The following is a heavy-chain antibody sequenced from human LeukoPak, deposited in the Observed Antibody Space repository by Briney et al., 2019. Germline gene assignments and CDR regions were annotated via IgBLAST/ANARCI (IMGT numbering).Heavy chain of an antibody. CDR2: TSGSGGRT. V-gene: IGHV3-23*01. Sequence: PGGSLRLSCAASGFTFSRYAMSWVRPAPGKGLEWVSATSGSGGRTYYADSVKGRFTISRDNSKNTLYLQMNSLRAEDTAVYYCAKDKSGSSWPFDYWGQGTLVTVSS. D-gene: IGHD6-13*01. CDR1: GFTFSRYA. J-gene: IGHJ4*02. CDR3: AKDKSGSSWPFDY.